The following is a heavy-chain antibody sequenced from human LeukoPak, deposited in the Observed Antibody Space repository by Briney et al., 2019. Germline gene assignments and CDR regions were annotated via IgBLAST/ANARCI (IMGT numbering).Heavy chain of an antibody. CDR1: GGSISSYY. CDR2: IYYSGGT. CDR3: ARENVYDSSGYYYGVWFDP. V-gene: IGHV4-59*01. D-gene: IGHD3-22*01. J-gene: IGHJ5*02. Sequence: PSETLSLTCTVSGGSISSYYWSWIRQPPGKELEWIGYIYYSGGTNYNPSLKGRVTISVDTSKNQFSLKLSSVTAADTAAYYCARENVYDSSGYYYGVWFDPWGQGTLVTVSS.